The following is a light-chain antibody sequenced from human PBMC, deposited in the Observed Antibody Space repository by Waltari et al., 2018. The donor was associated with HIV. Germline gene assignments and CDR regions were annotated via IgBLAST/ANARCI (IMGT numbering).Light chain of an antibody. CDR2: EVL. CDR1: SSDIGDYDY. CDR3: SSYGGNSNVI. J-gene: IGLJ2*01. Sequence: SALTQPPSASGSPGPSVTISCTGTSSDIGDYDYVSWYQHHPGEAPKRLIYEVLNRPSGVPHRFSGAKSGNTASLTVSGLQAEDEADYYCSSYGGNSNVIFGGGTKLTVL. V-gene: IGLV2-8*01.